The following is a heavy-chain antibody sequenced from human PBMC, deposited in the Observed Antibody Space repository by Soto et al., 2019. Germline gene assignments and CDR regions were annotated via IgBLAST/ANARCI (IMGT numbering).Heavy chain of an antibody. CDR3: ARGRYCLTGRCFPNWFDS. D-gene: IGHD7-27*01. V-gene: IGHV4-30-4*01. J-gene: IGHJ5*01. CDR2: IYKSATT. CDR1: GDSVSNLDYY. Sequence: SETLALTCSVSGDSVSNLDYYLAWIRQPPGQALEYIGYIYKSATTYYNPSFESRVAISVDTSKSQFSLNVTSVTAADTAVYFCARGRYCLTGRCFPNWFDSWGQGALVTVSS.